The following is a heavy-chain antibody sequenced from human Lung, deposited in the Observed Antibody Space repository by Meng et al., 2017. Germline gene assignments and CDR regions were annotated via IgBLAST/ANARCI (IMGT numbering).Heavy chain of an antibody. J-gene: IGHJ6*02. D-gene: IGHD2-21*02. CDR3: AGGAVVTLIFYHAMDV. Sequence: SETLSLTCAVSGYSITGSYNWGWIRQSPGKGLELIGSIYQSGSTYYNPSLKSRVTMSAATSKNQFSLKLTSVTAADTAVYYCAGGAVVTLIFYHAMDVWGQGTTVTVSS. V-gene: IGHV4-38-2*01. CDR2: IYQSGST. CDR1: GYSITGSYN.